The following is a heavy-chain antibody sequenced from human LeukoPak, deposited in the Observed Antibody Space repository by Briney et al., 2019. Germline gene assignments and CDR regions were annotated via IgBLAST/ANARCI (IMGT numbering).Heavy chain of an antibody. J-gene: IGHJ4*02. V-gene: IGHV1-69*01. CDR2: IIPIFGTA. CDR3: ARSFYGGPTSKYYFDY. Sequence: ASVRVSCKASGGTFSSYAISWVRQAPEQGLEWMGGIIPIFGTANYAQKFQGRVTITADESTSTAYMELSSLRSEDTAVYYCARSFYGGPTSKYYFDYWGQGTLVTVSS. D-gene: IGHD4-23*01. CDR1: GGTFSSYA.